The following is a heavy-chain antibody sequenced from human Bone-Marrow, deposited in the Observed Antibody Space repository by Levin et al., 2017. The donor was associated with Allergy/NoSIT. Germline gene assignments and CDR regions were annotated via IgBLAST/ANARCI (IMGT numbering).Heavy chain of an antibody. CDR2: IVPIFGTT. V-gene: IGHV1-69*06. CDR1: GGTFSAYG. D-gene: IGHD3-10*01. J-gene: IGHJ4*02. CDR3: ARDQSLSETAYGY. Sequence: PRASVKVSCKASGGTFSAYGVSWVRQAPGQGLEWMGGIVPIFGTTNYAQKFQGRVTLTADTSTSTAYMELTSLTSDDTAVYFCARDQSLSETAYGYWGQGTLVIVSS.